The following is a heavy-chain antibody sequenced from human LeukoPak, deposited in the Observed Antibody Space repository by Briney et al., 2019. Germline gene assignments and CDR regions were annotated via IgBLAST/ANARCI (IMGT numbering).Heavy chain of an antibody. V-gene: IGHV3-23*01. CDR3: ARGGRGSAAVVAPRSFDI. D-gene: IGHD3-22*01. CDR2: ISASGGST. Sequence: GGSLRLSCAASGFTFSSSAMSWVRQVPGKGLEWVSGISASGGSTSYADSVRGRFIISRDISKNTLYLQMNSLRAEDSALYYCARGGRGSAAVVAPRSFDIWGQGTMVTVSS. J-gene: IGHJ3*02. CDR1: GFTFSSSA.